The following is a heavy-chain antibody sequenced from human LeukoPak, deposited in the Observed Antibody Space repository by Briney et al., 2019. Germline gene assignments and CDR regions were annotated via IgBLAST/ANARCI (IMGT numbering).Heavy chain of an antibody. J-gene: IGHJ4*02. CDR2: INHSGST. D-gene: IGHD3-10*01. V-gene: IGHV4-34*01. CDR3: ARGFGERPVDY. Sequence: SETLSLTCAVYGGSFSGYYWSWIRQAPGKGLEWIGEINHSGSTNYNPSLKSRVTISVDTSKNQFSLKLSSVTAADTAVYYCARGFGERPVDYWGQGTLVTVSS. CDR1: GGSFSGYY.